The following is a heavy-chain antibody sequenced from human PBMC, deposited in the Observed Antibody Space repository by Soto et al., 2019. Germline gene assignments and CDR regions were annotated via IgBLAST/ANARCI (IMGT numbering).Heavy chain of an antibody. CDR2: IIPIFGTA. Sequence: SVKVSCKASGGTFSSYAISWVRQAPGQGLEWMGGIIPIFGTANYAQKFQGRVTITADESTSTAYMELSSLRSEDTAVYYCARNSGSYGPVDYWGQGTLVTVSS. V-gene: IGHV1-69*13. J-gene: IGHJ4*02. CDR3: ARNSGSYGPVDY. D-gene: IGHD1-26*01. CDR1: GGTFSSYA.